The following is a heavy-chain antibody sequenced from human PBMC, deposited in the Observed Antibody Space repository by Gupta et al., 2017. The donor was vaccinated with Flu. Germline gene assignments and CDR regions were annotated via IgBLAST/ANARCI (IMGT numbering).Heavy chain of an antibody. Sequence: QVQLVQSGAEVKKPGSSVKVSCKASGGTFSSYAISWVRQAPGQGLEWMGGIIPIFGTANYAQKFQGRVTITADKSTSTAYMELSSLRSEDTAVYYCARDFPNKWYYDILTGYYFPNWFDPWGQGTLVTVSS. CDR2: IIPIFGTA. J-gene: IGHJ5*02. D-gene: IGHD3-9*01. CDR1: GGTFSSYA. CDR3: ARDFPNKWYYDILTGYYFPNWFDP. V-gene: IGHV1-69*06.